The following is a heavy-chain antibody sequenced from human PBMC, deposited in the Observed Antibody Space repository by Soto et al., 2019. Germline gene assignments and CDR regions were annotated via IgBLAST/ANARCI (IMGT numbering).Heavy chain of an antibody. CDR2: IYWDDDK. Sequence: QITLKESGPTLVKPTQTLTLTCTFSGFSFSTSAVGVGWIHQPPGKALEWLALIYWDDDKRYSPSLKSRLTITKDTSRNQVVVTMTNMDPVDTATYYCAHVYWAASGTRYYFDYWGQGTLVTVSS. CDR3: AHVYWAASGTRYYFDY. CDR1: GFSFSTSAVG. D-gene: IGHD6-13*01. V-gene: IGHV2-5*02. J-gene: IGHJ4*02.